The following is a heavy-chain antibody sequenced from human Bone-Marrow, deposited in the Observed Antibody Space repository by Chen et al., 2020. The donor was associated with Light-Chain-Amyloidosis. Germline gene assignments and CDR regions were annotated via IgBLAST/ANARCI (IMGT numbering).Heavy chain of an antibody. D-gene: IGHD3-10*01. J-gene: IGHJ4*02. CDR1: GFTFSRSE. CDR3: AKEGLYGRYFDF. CDR2: ISTSGSAI. V-gene: IGHV3-48*03. Sequence: EVQLVESGGGLVQPGGSLRLSCAASGFTFSRSEMNWVRQAPGKGLEWISYISTSGSAIFYADSVKDRFTISRDNAGNSVFLQMNSLRVDDTAIYYCAKEGLYGRYFDFWGQGTLVTVSS.